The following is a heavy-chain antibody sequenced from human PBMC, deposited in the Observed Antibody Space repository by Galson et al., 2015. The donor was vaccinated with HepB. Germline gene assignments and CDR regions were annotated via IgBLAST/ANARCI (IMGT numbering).Heavy chain of an antibody. V-gene: IGHV3-21*01. Sequence: SLRLSCAASGFTFSSYSMNWVRQAPGKGLEWVSSISSSSSYIYYADSVKGRFTISRDNAKNSLYLQMNSLRAEDTAVYYCARDRAAGPSIAVAGSWSLGIWGQGTMVTVSS. D-gene: IGHD6-19*01. CDR2: ISSSSSYI. J-gene: IGHJ3*02. CDR1: GFTFSSYS. CDR3: ARDRAAGPSIAVAGSWSLGI.